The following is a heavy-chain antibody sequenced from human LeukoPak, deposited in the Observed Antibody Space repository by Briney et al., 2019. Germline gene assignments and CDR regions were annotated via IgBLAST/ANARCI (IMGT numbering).Heavy chain of an antibody. CDR3: ARLGMGSGSQFFDY. D-gene: IGHD3-10*01. V-gene: IGHV4-38-2*02. Sequence: PSETLSLTCTVSGYSISSGYYWGWIRQPPGKGLEWIGSIYHSGSTYYNPSLKSRVTISVDTSKNQFSLKLSSVTAADTAVYYCARLGMGSGSQFFDYWGQGTLVTVSS. CDR2: IYHSGST. J-gene: IGHJ4*02. CDR1: GYSISSGYY.